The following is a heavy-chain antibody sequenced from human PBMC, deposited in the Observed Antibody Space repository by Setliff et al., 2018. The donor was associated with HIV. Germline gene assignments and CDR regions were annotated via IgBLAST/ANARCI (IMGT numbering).Heavy chain of an antibody. V-gene: IGHV3-20*04. CDR3: ARVKYDSSGYLSYMDV. CDR1: GFTFEDYG. D-gene: IGHD3-22*01. Sequence: GGSLRLSCAASGFTFEDYGMSWVRQVPGKGLEWVSCINGNGGSTGYADSVKGRLTISRDNAKKSLYLQMNSLRVEDTALYYCARVKYDSSGYLSYMDVWGKGTTVTVSS. CDR2: INGNGGST. J-gene: IGHJ6*03.